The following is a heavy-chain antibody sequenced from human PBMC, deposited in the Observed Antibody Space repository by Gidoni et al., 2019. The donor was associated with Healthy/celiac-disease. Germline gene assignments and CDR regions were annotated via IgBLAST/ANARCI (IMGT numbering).Heavy chain of an antibody. CDR1: GFTFSSYS. J-gene: IGHJ6*02. V-gene: IGHV3-21*01. Sequence: EVQLVESGGGLVKPGGSLRLSCAASGFTFSSYSMNWVRQAPGKGLEWVSSISSSSSYIYYADSVKGRFTISRDNAKNSLYLQMNSLRAEDTAVYYCARDKDIVVVVAATRSDYYYYYGMDVWGQGTTVTVSS. CDR3: ARDKDIVVVVAATRSDYYYYYGMDV. D-gene: IGHD2-15*01. CDR2: ISSSSSYI.